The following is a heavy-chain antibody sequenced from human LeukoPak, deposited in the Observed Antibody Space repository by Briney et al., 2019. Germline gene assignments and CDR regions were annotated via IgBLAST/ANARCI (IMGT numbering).Heavy chain of an antibody. CDR2: IIPIFGTA. J-gene: IGHJ6*02. Sequence: ASVKVSCKASGGTFSSYAISWVRQAPGQGLEWMGGIIPIFGTANYAQKFQGRVTITADEFTSTAYMELSSLRSEDTAVYYCARAPSTVVTPYYYYGMDVWGQGTTVTVSS. CDR3: ARAPSTVVTPYYYYGMDV. V-gene: IGHV1-69*13. D-gene: IGHD4-23*01. CDR1: GGTFSSYA.